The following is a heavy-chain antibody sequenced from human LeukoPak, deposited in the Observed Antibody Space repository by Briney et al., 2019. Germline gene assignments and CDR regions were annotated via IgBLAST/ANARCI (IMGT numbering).Heavy chain of an antibody. CDR2: IYYSGST. CDR1: GGSISSYY. D-gene: IGHD1-26*01. V-gene: IGHV4-59*01. J-gene: IGHJ4*02. CDR3: ARAGRWGDLPVGATDFDY. Sequence: SETLSLTCTVSGGSISSYYWSWIRQPPGKGLEWIGYIYYSGSTNYNPSLKSRVTISVDTSKNQFSLKLSSVAAADTAVYYCARAGRWGDLPVGATDFDYWGQGTLATVSS.